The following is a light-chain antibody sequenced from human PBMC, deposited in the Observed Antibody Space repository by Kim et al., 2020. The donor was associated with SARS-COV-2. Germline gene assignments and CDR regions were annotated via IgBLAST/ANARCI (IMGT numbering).Light chain of an antibody. CDR3: QYYGCSEWT. CDR2: GAS. Sequence: MVLTQSPGTLSLSPGERATLSCRASQSVTRSFLAWYQQKPGQIPRLLIYGASSSATGIPDRFSASGSGTDFTPTISRLEPEDFAVYYWQYYGCSEWTFGQGTKVDIK. CDR1: QSVTRSF. V-gene: IGKV3-20*01. J-gene: IGKJ1*01.